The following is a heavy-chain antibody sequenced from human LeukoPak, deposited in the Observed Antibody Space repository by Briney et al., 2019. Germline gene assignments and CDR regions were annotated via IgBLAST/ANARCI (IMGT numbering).Heavy chain of an antibody. J-gene: IGHJ3*02. V-gene: IGHV3-7*01. Sequence: GGSLRLSCAASGFMSSNYWTSWVRQAPGKGLEWVGNINQDGSQKSYVDSVRGRFTLSRNIAENSLFLQLNSLRADDTAVYYCARGSTMDYYHFDIWGQGTLVTVSS. CDR2: INQDGSQK. CDR3: ARGSTMDYYHFDI. D-gene: IGHD3-10*01. CDR1: GFMSSNYW.